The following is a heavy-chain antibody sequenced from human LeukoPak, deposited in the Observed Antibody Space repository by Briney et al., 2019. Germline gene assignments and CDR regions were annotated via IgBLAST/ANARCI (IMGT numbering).Heavy chain of an antibody. D-gene: IGHD4/OR15-4a*01. CDR2: IKEDGGET. V-gene: IGHV3-7*01. J-gene: IGHJ4*02. Sequence: GGSLRPSCAASGFTFSSYAMSWVRQAPGKGLEWVANIKEDGGETYYVDSVKGRITISRDNAKNSLDLQMNSLRDEDTAVYYCARRKEVQTTFDYWGQGTLVTVSS. CDR3: ARRKEVQTTFDY. CDR1: GFTFSSYA.